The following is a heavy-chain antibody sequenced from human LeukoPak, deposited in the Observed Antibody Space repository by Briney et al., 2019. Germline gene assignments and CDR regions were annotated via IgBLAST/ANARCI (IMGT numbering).Heavy chain of an antibody. Sequence: GGSLRLSCAASGFTFSSYAMSWVRPAPGKGLEWVSGITGSGGSTYHADSVKGRFTISRDNSQNTLFLQMSSLRAEDSAIFYCAKGSASGRPYYFDSWGQGILVTVSS. CDR3: AKGSASGRPYYFDS. CDR2: ITGSGGST. J-gene: IGHJ4*02. V-gene: IGHV3-23*01. D-gene: IGHD2-15*01. CDR1: GFTFSSYA.